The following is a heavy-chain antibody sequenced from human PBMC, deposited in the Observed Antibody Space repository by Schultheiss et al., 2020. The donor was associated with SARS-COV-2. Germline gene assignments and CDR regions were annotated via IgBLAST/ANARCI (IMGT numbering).Heavy chain of an antibody. CDR3: AFVARQFMGTHFDY. D-gene: IGHD5-18*01. V-gene: IGHV1-2*02. J-gene: IGHJ4*02. CDR2: INPNSGGT. CDR1: GYTFTGYY. Sequence: ASVKVSCKASGYTFTGYYMHWVRQAPGQGLEWMGWINPNSGGTNYAQKFQGRVTMTRNTSISTAYMELRSLRSDDTAVYYCAFVARQFMGTHFDYWGQGTLVTVSS.